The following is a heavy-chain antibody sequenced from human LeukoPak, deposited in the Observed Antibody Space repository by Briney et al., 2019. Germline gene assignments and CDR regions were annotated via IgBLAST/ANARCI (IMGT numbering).Heavy chain of an antibody. Sequence: GASVKVSCKASGYTFTDYYMHWVRQAPGQGLEWMGWINPNSGGTDYAQKFQARVTMTRDTSISTAYMELSRLTSDDTAVYYCASEEVGPRQHLTYFDYWGQGTLVTVSS. CDR1: GYTFTDYY. J-gene: IGHJ4*02. CDR2: INPNSGGT. D-gene: IGHD6-13*01. V-gene: IGHV1-2*02. CDR3: ASEEVGPRQHLTYFDY.